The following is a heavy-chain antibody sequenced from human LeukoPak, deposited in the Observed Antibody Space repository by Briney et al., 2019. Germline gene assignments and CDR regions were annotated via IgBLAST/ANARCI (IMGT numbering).Heavy chain of an antibody. V-gene: IGHV1-69*05. Sequence: ASVKVSCKASGGTFSSYAISWVRQALGQGLEWMGGIIPIFGTANYAQKFQGRVTITTDESTSTAYMELSSLRSEDTAVYYCAMSSSWPEFDYWGQGTLVTVSS. D-gene: IGHD6-13*01. CDR2: IIPIFGTA. CDR3: AMSSSWPEFDY. CDR1: GGTFSSYA. J-gene: IGHJ4*02.